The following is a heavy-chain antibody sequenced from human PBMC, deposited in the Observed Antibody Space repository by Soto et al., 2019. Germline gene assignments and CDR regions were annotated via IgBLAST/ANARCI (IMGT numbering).Heavy chain of an antibody. D-gene: IGHD3-22*01. J-gene: IGHJ4*02. CDR2: ISRSGGGT. V-gene: IGHV3-23*01. Sequence: GGSLRLSCAASGFTFSSYWMSWVRQAPGKGLEWVSTISRSGGGTYYVDSVKGRFTISRDNSKNTLYLQMNSLRAEDTAVYYCAKEGNYYDSSGYFDYWGQGTLVTVSS. CDR3: AKEGNYYDSSGYFDY. CDR1: GFTFSSYW.